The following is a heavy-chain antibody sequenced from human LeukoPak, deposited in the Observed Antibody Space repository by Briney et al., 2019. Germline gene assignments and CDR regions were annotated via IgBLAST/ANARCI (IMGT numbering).Heavy chain of an antibody. D-gene: IGHD1-26*01. CDR3: ARGLKWELLSYWFDP. J-gene: IGHJ5*02. Sequence: SETLSLTCAVYGGSFSGYYWSWIRQPPGKGLEWIGEINHSGSTNYNPSLKSRVTISVDTSKNQFSLKLSSVTAADTAVYYCARGLKWELLSYWFDPWGQGTLVTVSS. V-gene: IGHV4-34*01. CDR1: GGSFSGYY. CDR2: INHSGST.